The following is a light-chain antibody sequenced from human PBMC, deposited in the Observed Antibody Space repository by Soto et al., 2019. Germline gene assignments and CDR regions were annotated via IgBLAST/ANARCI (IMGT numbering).Light chain of an antibody. V-gene: IGKV3-11*01. CDR2: SGY. Sequence: FVVTQTPDTLSLSPGETATLSCRASQSVSRSVAWYQHKPGQSPRLVVYSGYKRSAGIPARFSGSGSGTDFTLTITSLENDDFAVYYCQQRYSWIRVFGPGTKVEVK. CDR1: QSVSRS. J-gene: IGKJ1*01. CDR3: QQRYSWIRV.